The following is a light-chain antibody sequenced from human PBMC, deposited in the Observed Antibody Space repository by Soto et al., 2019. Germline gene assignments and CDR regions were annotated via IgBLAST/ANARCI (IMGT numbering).Light chain of an antibody. CDR2: DAS. V-gene: IGKV3-20*01. CDR1: QSISGRY. CDR3: QQYGSSPHT. Sequence: PGERASLSCRASQSISGRYLAWYQQKPGQAPRLLIYDASSRATGIPDRFSGSGSGTDFILTISRLEPEDFAVYYCQQYGSSPHTFGGGTKVEIK. J-gene: IGKJ4*01.